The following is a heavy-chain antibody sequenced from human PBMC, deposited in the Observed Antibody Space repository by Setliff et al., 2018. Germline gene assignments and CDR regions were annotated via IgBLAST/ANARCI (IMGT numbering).Heavy chain of an antibody. D-gene: IGHD3-9*01. CDR1: GDSFSDYY. J-gene: IGHJ4*01. Sequence: SETLSLTCVVYGDSFSDYYWSWIRQPPGKGLEWIGRIHASGSPDYNPSFKSRVTISRDTSTNQFSLKLGSVTAADTAVYYCARERYFDWFFEDWGHGTLVTVSS. CDR2: IHASGSP. CDR3: ARERYFDWFFED. V-gene: IGHV4-59*10.